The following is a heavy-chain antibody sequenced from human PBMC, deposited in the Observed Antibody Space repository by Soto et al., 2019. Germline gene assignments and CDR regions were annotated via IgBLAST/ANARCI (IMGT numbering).Heavy chain of an antibody. CDR2: IYYYGSP. D-gene: IGHD3-22*01. Sequence: SETLSLTCAVSGASISTSNYYWGWIRQPPGKGLDWIGKIYYYGSPDYNPSLKSRVTISVDTSKNQFSLKLSSVTAADTAVYYCAKYQTSTMMDYWGQGTLVTVSS. J-gene: IGHJ4*02. V-gene: IGHV4-39*01. CDR3: AKYQTSTMMDY. CDR1: GASISTSNYY.